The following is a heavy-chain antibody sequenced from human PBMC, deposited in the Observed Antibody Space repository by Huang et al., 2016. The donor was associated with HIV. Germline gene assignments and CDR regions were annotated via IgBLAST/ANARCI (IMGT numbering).Heavy chain of an antibody. CDR3: ARMPTPSYYDTWSLSPVEEDFFYYNLDG. Sequence: QVRLEQWGQGLLKTSETLSLTCAVYGASFNTYYWSWVRQSPAKGLEWIGEIKPGAYTNYNPSRKSQVTMTVDTSKNQLYRKFRAMTAADAAIYYCARMPTPSYYDTWSLSPVEEDFFYYNLDGWGQGTPVSVSS. CDR2: IKPGAYT. D-gene: IGHD3-3*01. V-gene: IGHV4-34*02. J-gene: IGHJ6*02. CDR1: GASFNTYY.